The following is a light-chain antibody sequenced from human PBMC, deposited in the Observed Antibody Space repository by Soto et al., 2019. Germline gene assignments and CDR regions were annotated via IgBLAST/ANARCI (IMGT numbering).Light chain of an antibody. CDR3: QQRYSTPVT. J-gene: IGKJ3*01. CDR2: AAS. Sequence: DIQMTQSPSSLSASVGDRVTITCRARQSISSYLNWYQQKPGKAPKLLIYAASSLQSGVPSRFSGSGSGTDVTLTISSLQHEDFATYSCQQRYSTPVTFGPGTQVAIK. V-gene: IGKV1-39*01. CDR1: QSISSY.